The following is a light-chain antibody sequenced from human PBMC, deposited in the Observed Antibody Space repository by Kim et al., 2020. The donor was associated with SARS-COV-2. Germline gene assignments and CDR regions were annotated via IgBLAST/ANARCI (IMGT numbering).Light chain of an antibody. Sequence: AAVRDRVTITCRASQGIRNDLGWYQKKPERAPKLLIYTASRLQRGVPTEFSGSGSGTDFTLTISSLQPEDFATYYCLQEYNYPRTFGQGTKVDIK. CDR1: QGIRND. CDR2: TAS. CDR3: LQEYNYPRT. J-gene: IGKJ1*01. V-gene: IGKV1-6*01.